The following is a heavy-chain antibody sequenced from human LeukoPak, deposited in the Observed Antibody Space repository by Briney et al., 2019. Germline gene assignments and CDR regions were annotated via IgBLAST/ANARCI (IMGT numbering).Heavy chain of an antibody. CDR2: IYHSGST. J-gene: IGHJ5*02. CDR1: GGSISSGGYS. D-gene: IGHD1-1*01. V-gene: IGHV4-30-2*01. CDR3: ARVSGNAWFDP. Sequence: SQTLSLTCAVSGGSISSGGYSWRWIRQPPGKGLEWIGYIYHSGSTYYNPSLKSRVTISVDTSKAQFSLKLSSVTAADTAVYYCARVSGNAWFDPWGQGTLVTVSS.